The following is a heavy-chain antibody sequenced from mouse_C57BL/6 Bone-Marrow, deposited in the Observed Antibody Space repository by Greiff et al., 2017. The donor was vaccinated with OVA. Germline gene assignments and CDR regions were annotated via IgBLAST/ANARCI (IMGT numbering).Heavy chain of an antibody. Sequence: EVNVVESGGGLVQPGGSLKLSCAASGFTFSDYGMAWVRQAPRKGPEWVAFISNLAYSIYYADTVTGRFTISRENAKNTLYLEMSSLRSEDTAMYYCARHEYYGSSYVGYFDVWGTGTTVTVSS. CDR1: GFTFSDYG. J-gene: IGHJ1*03. V-gene: IGHV5-15*01. CDR2: ISNLAYSI. CDR3: ARHEYYGSSYVGYFDV. D-gene: IGHD1-1*01.